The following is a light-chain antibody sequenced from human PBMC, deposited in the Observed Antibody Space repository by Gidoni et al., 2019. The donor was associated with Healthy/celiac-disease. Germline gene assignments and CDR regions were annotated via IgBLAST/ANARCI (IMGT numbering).Light chain of an antibody. V-gene: IGKV1-27*01. CDR2: AAS. CDR1: QGISNY. CDR3: QKYNSASWT. J-gene: IGKJ1*01. Sequence: DIQMTQSPSSLSASDGDRVTITCRASQGISNYLAWYQQKPGKVPKLLIYAASTLQSGVPSRFSGSGSGTDFTLTISSLQPEDVATYYCQKYNSASWTFGQXTKVEIK.